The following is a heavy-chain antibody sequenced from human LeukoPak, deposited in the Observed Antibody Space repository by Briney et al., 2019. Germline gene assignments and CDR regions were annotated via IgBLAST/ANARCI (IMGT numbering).Heavy chain of an antibody. CDR1: GFTFSTYS. V-gene: IGHV3-21*01. J-gene: IGHJ5*02. Sequence: GGSLRLSCTASGFTFSTYSMNWVRQAPGKGLEWVASISDRGTYIYYADSVKGRFTISRDNAKNSLYLQMNSLRAEDTAVYYCARDSEGGWFDPWGQGTLVTVSS. CDR3: ARDSEGGWFDP. CDR2: ISDRGTYI.